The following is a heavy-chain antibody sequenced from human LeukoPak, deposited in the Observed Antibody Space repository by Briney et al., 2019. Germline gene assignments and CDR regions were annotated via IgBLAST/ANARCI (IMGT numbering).Heavy chain of an antibody. CDR1: GGTFSSYA. Sequence: SVKVSCKASGGTFSSYAISWVRQAPGQGLEWMGGIIPIFGTANYAQKFQGRVPITADESTSTAYMELSSLRSEDTAVYYCARVLRYYDILTGYYTEAHFDYWGQGTLVTVSS. CDR2: IIPIFGTA. J-gene: IGHJ4*02. D-gene: IGHD3-9*01. CDR3: ARVLRYYDILTGYYTEAHFDY. V-gene: IGHV1-69*01.